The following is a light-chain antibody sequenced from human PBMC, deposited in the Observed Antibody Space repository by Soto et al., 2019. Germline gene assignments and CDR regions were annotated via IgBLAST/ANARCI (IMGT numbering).Light chain of an antibody. CDR2: DNS. V-gene: IGLV1-51*01. CDR3: GTWDSSLTSSFYV. J-gene: IGLJ1*01. Sequence: QSVLTQPPSVSAAPGQKVTISCSGSSTNIGNNFVSWYQQLPGSAPRLLIYDNSNRPLGIPDRFSGSKSGTSATLGITGLQTGDEADYYCGTWDSSLTSSFYVLGTGTKLTVL. CDR1: STNIGNNF.